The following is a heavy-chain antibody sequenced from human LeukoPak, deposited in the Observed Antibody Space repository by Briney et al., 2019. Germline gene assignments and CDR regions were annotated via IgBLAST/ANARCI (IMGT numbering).Heavy chain of an antibody. CDR1: GGSISSYY. Sequence: SETLSLTCTVSGGSISSYYWSWIQQPPGKGLEWIGYIYYSGSTNYNPSLKSRVTISVDTSKNQFSLKLSSVTAADTAVYYCAGQYSSSWRGNWFDPWGQGTLVTVSS. CDR3: AGQYSSSWRGNWFDP. CDR2: IYYSGST. J-gene: IGHJ5*02. V-gene: IGHV4-59*01. D-gene: IGHD6-13*01.